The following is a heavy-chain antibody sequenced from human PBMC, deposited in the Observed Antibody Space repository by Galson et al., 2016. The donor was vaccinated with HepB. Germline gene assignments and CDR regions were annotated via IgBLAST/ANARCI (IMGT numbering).Heavy chain of an antibody. D-gene: IGHD3-10*01. CDR1: GLTVSSKS. CDR2: LYGGGTT. J-gene: IGHJ4*02. Sequence: SLRLSCAASGLTVSSKSMIWVRQTPGKGLEWVSVLYGGGTTAYADSVRGRFTISRDNSKNTLFLQMNSLRAEDSAMYYCTTDGEARSLWFVEYRWGQGTLVTVSS. CDR3: TTDGEARSLWFVEYR. V-gene: IGHV3-66*01.